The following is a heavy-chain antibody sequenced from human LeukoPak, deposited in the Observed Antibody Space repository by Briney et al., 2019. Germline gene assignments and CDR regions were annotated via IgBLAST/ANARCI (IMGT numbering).Heavy chain of an antibody. CDR1: GGSISSSSYY. D-gene: IGHD6-13*01. CDR2: IYYSGST. V-gene: IGHV4-39*07. J-gene: IGHJ4*02. CDR3: ARGSRVSSSWYIDY. Sequence: PSETLSLTCTVSGGSISSSSYYWGWIRQPPGKGLEWIGSIYYSGSTYYNPSLKSRVTISVDTSKNQFSLKLSSVTAADTAVYYCARGSRVSSSWYIDYWGQGTLVTVSS.